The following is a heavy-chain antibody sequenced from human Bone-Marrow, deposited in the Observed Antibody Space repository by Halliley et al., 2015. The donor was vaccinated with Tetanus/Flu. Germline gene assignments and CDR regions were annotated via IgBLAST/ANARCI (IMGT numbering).Heavy chain of an antibody. J-gene: IGHJ4*02. D-gene: IGHD3-3*01. Sequence: GTTHYADFVKNRFIVSRENSKNTLYLQMNRLTVEDTAIYYCVKSGPFVSGFFLGVESWTFESWGQGTLVTVSS. CDR2: GTT. CDR3: VKSGPFVSGFFLGVESWTFES. V-gene: IGHV3-64D*06.